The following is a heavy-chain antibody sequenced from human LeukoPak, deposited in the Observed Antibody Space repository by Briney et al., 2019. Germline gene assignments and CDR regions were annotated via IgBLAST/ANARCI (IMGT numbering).Heavy chain of an antibody. CDR3: AKVAYSSTDYYMDV. J-gene: IGHJ6*03. V-gene: IGHV3-9*01. Sequence: GGSLRLSCAASGFTFDDYAMHWVRHAPGKGLEWVSGISWNSGSIGYADSVKGRFTISRDNAKNSLYLQMNSLRAEDTALYYCAKVAYSSTDYYMDVWGKGTTVTISS. CDR1: GFTFDDYA. CDR2: ISWNSGSI. D-gene: IGHD6-13*01.